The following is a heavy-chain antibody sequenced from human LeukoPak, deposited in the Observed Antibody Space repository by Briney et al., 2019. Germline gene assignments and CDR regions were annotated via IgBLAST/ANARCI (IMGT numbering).Heavy chain of an antibody. D-gene: IGHD6-19*01. CDR2: ISGGGGST. CDR3: AKGLVAGDYYYYGMDV. CDR1: GFTFSSYA. V-gene: IGHV3-23*01. Sequence: GGSLRLSCAASGFTFSSYAMSWVRQAPGKGLEWVSAISGGGGSTYYADSVKGRFTISRDNSKNRLYLQMNSLRAEDTAVYYCAKGLVAGDYYYYGMDVWGQGTTVTVSS. J-gene: IGHJ6*02.